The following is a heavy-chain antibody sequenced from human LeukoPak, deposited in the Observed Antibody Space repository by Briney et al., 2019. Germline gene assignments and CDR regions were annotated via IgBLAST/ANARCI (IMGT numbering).Heavy chain of an antibody. CDR1: RFIFSTYC. J-gene: IGHJ4*02. D-gene: IGHD1-26*01. V-gene: IGHV3-30*18. CDR2: ISYDGSYE. CDR3: AKGGPPTGASPRPWDFNY. Sequence: GRSLRLSCAASRFIFSTYCMHWVRQAPGKGLEWVAVISYDGSYESYADSVKGRFTISRDNSKNTLYLQMNSLRVEDTAVYYCAKGGPPTGASPRPWDFNYWGQGALVTVSS.